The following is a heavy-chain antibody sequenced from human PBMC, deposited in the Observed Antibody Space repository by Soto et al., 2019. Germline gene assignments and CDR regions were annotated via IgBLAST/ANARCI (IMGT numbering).Heavy chain of an antibody. CDR1: GFSLSTGVG. CDR3: AHKSYYGSGSLDY. CDR2: IYWDDDK. V-gene: IGHV2-5*02. Sequence: QITLKESGPPLVKPTQTLTLTCTFSGFSLSTGVGVGWIRQPPGKALECLALIYWDDDKRYSSSLKSRLTITKDTSKNQVVLIMTNMDPVDTGTYYCAHKSYYGSGSLDYWGQGILVTVSS. D-gene: IGHD3-10*01. J-gene: IGHJ4*02.